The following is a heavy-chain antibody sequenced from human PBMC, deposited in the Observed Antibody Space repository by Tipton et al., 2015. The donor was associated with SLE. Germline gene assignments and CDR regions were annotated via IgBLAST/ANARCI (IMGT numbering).Heavy chain of an antibody. J-gene: IGHJ4*02. Sequence: TLSLTCTVSGGSISSHYWGWIRQPPGKGLEWIGSIYHSGSTYYNPSLKSRVTISVDTSKNQFSLKLSSVTAADTAVYYCARGPAYYDFWSGYYRGFDYWGQGTLVTVSS. D-gene: IGHD3-3*01. CDR2: IYHSGST. CDR3: ARGPAYYDFWSGYYRGFDY. CDR1: GGSISSHY. V-gene: IGHV4-39*07.